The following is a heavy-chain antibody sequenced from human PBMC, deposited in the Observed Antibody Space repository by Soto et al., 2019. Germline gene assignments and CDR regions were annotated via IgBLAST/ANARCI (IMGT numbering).Heavy chain of an antibody. CDR2: IYHSGST. D-gene: IGHD4-17*01. CDR1: GGSISSGGYS. CDR3: ARVPSHYGDYVYFDY. V-gene: IGHV4-30-2*01. J-gene: IGHJ4*02. Sequence: SETLSLTCAVSGGSISSGGYSWSWIRQPPGKGLEWIGYIYHSGSTYYNPSLKSRVTISVDRSKNQFSLKLSSVTAADTAVYYCARVPSHYGDYVYFDYWGQGTLVTVSS.